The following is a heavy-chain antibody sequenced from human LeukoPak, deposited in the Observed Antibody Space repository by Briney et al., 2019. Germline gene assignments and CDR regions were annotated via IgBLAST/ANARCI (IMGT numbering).Heavy chain of an antibody. D-gene: IGHD3-22*01. Sequence: PGGSLRLSCEASGFTFSSYSMSWVRQPPGKGLEGVSYIRSSSSYTNYADSVKGRFTISRDNAKNSLYLQMNSLRAEDTAVYYCARGYYDNSGYYFPFDFWGQGTLVTVSS. J-gene: IGHJ4*02. CDR3: ARGYYDNSGYYFPFDF. V-gene: IGHV3-21*05. CDR2: IRSSSSYT. CDR1: GFTFSSYS.